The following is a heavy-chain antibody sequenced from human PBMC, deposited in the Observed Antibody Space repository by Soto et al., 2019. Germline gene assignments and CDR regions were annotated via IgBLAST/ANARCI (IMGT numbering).Heavy chain of an antibody. CDR2: ISGSGGST. Sequence: PGGSLRLSCAASGFTFSSYAMSWVRQAPGKGLEWVSAISGSGGSTYYADSVKGRFTISRDNAKNTLYLQMNSLRADDTAVYYCAAWSRSHWFDYWGQGTLVTVSS. V-gene: IGHV3-23*01. D-gene: IGHD1-1*01. J-gene: IGHJ4*02. CDR3: AAWSRSHWFDY. CDR1: GFTFSSYA.